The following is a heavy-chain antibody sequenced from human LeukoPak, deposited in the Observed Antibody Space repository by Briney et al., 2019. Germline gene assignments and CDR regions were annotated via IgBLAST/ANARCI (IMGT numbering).Heavy chain of an antibody. D-gene: IGHD1-26*01. CDR1: GDSTSSDRYY. CDR3: ARGRPYSGGYHLDY. J-gene: IGHJ4*02. Sequence: SETLSLTCTVSGDSTSSDRYYGGWVRQPPGKGLEWIVNIYYSGSTYYNPSLKSRVTMSVDTSKNQFFLKLNSVTAADTAVYYCARGRPYSGGYHLDYWGQGTLVTVSA. CDR2: IYYSGST. V-gene: IGHV4-39*01.